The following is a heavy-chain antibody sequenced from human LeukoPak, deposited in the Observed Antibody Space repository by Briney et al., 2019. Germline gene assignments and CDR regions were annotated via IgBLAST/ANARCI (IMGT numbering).Heavy chain of an antibody. V-gene: IGHV3-23*01. Sequence: SGGSLRLSCVGAGVTFSNYAMTWVRQAPGKGLGWVSGISGSGDRTYYADSVKGRFTISRDNSKNTLYLQMNSLTDDDSAVYYCAKDRIPVAGRQDIWDYWGQGTLVTVSS. D-gene: IGHD6-19*01. J-gene: IGHJ4*02. CDR2: ISGSGDRT. CDR1: GVTFSNYA. CDR3: AKDRIPVAGRQDIWDY.